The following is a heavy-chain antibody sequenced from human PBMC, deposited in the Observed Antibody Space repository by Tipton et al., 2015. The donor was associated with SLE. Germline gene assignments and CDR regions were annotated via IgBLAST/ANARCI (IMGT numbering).Heavy chain of an antibody. CDR1: GYIFSTYG. Sequence: QSGAEVKKPGASVKVSCRASGYIFSTYGISWVRQAPGQGLEWMGWINPYNDNTDYVELLQGRVTMTTDTSTGTAYMELTSLNSDGTAIYYGARHPVAGYSYYMDVWDTGTPVTVSS. D-gene: IGHD6-13*01. CDR2: INPYNDNT. V-gene: IGHV1-18*01. CDR3: ARHPVAGYSYYMDV. J-gene: IGHJ6*03.